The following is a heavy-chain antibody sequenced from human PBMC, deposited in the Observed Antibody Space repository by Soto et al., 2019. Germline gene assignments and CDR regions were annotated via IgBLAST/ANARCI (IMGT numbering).Heavy chain of an antibody. J-gene: IGHJ3*02. CDR1: GGTFSSYA. CDR3: AREATVYRAFDI. V-gene: IGHV1-69*13. Sequence: SVKVSCKASGGTFSSYAISWVRQAPGQGLEWMGGIIPIFGTANYAQKFQGRVTITADESTSTAYMELSSLRSEDTAVYYCAREATVYRAFDIWGQGTMVTVSS. D-gene: IGHD4-17*01. CDR2: IIPIFGTA.